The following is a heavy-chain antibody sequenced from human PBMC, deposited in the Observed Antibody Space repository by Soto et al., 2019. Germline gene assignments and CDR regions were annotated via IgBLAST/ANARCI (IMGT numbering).Heavy chain of an antibody. CDR1: GYTFTSYG. Sequence: ASVKVSCKASGYTFTSYGISWVRQAPGQGLEWMGWISAYNGNTNYAQKLQGRVTMTTDTSTSTAYMELRSLRSDDTAVYYCARGVDIVVVPAAYDYGMDVWGQGTTVTVSS. CDR3: ARGVDIVVVPAAYDYGMDV. D-gene: IGHD2-2*03. CDR2: ISAYNGNT. V-gene: IGHV1-18*04. J-gene: IGHJ6*02.